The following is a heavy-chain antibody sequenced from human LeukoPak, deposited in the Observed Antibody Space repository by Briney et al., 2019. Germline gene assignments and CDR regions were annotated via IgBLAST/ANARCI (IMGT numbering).Heavy chain of an antibody. CDR1: GYTFTSYY. V-gene: IGHV1-46*01. J-gene: IGHJ6*03. CDR2: INPSGGST. Sequence: ASVKVSCKASGYTFTSYYMHWVRQAPGQGLEWMGIINPSGGSTSYAQKFQGRVTMTRDTSISTAYMELSRLRSDDTAVYYCAREESGYYYYMDVWGKGTTVTVSS. CDR3: AREESGYYYYMDV.